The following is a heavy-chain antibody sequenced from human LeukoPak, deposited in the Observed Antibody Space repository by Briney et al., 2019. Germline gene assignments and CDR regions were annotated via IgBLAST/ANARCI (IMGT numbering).Heavy chain of an antibody. D-gene: IGHD6-13*01. CDR1: AFTFSNYA. Sequence: PGVSLRFSCAAYAFTFSNYARSWDGQGPGNGLKWVLSSIVSGGNKYYAAQVKGRFTVTRDNSKNTVYVQMKSLRAEDTAVYYCARGGIAAGGLYWGQGTLVTVSS. J-gene: IGHJ4*02. CDR2: SIVSGGNK. V-gene: IGHV3-23*01. CDR3: ARGGIAAGGLY.